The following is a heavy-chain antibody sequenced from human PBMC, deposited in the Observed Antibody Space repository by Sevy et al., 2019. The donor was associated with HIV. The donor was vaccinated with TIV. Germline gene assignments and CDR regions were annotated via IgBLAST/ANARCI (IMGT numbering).Heavy chain of an antibody. D-gene: IGHD6-6*01. CDR3: ARGLAALPGYYYGMDV. CDR2: ILNDGSKK. CDR1: GFTFSSYD. J-gene: IGHJ6*02. V-gene: IGHV3-33*01. Sequence: GGSLRLSCAASGFTFSSYDMHWVRQAPGKGLEWVAVILNDGSKKYYADSVKGRFTISRDNSKNTFYLQMSSLTSEDTAVYYCARGLAALPGYYYGMDVWGQGTAVTVSS.